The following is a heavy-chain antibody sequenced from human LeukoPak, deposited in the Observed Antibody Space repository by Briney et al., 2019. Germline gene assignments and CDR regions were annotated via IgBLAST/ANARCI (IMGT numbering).Heavy chain of an antibody. D-gene: IGHD2-2*01. J-gene: IGHJ5*02. V-gene: IGHV3-30*02. CDR3: ARGAPYCSSTSCIGFDP. Sequence: GGSLRLSCAASGFTFSNYGMHWVRQAPGRGLEWVAFIRYDGSNKYYADSVKGRFTISRDNSKNTLYLQMNSLRAEDTAVYYCARGAPYCSSTSCIGFDPWGQGTLVTVSS. CDR1: GFTFSNYG. CDR2: IRYDGSNK.